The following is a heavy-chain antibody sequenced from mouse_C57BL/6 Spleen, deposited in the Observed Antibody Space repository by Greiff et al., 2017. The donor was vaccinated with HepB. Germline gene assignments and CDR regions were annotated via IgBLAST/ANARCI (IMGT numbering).Heavy chain of an antibody. CDR1: GYTFTSYW. Sequence: QVQLQQPGAELVMPGASVKLSCKASGYTFTSYWMHWVKQRPGQGLEWIGEIDPSDSYTNYNQKFKGKSTLTVDKSCSTAYMQLSSLTSEDSAVYYCARELSAWFAYWGQGTLVTVSA. CDR2: IDPSDSYT. J-gene: IGHJ3*01. V-gene: IGHV1-69*01. CDR3: ARELSAWFAY.